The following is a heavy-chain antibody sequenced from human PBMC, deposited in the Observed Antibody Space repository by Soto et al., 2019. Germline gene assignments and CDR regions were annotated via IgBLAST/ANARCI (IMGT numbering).Heavy chain of an antibody. V-gene: IGHV3-30*18. Sequence: QVQLVESGGGVVQPGRSLRLSCAASGFTFSSYGMHWVRQAPGKGLEWVAVISYDGSNKYYADSVKGRFTISRDNSKNTLYLQMNSLRADDTAVYYCAKAIERAYGMDVWGQGTTVTVSS. CDR3: AKAIERAYGMDV. CDR1: GFTFSSYG. CDR2: ISYDGSNK. D-gene: IGHD2-21*01. J-gene: IGHJ6*02.